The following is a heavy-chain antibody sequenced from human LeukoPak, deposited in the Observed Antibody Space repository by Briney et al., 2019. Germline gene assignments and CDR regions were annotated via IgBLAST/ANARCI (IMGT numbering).Heavy chain of an antibody. D-gene: IGHD6-19*01. V-gene: IGHV3-23*01. Sequence: GGSLRLSCAASGIAFSDSAMYWVRQAPGKGLECVSGITDSYNTYYGDSVKGRFTVSRDNSRKTLFLQMNSLRVDDTALYYCVKGACSSGCSGNHWGQGTRVIVSS. CDR3: VKGACSSGCSGNH. J-gene: IGHJ5*02. CDR1: GIAFSDSA. CDR2: ITDSYNT.